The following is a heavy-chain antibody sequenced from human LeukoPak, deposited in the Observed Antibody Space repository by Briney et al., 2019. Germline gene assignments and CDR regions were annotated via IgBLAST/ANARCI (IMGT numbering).Heavy chain of an antibody. J-gene: IGHJ4*02. CDR2: ISSSGSYI. Sequence: GGSLRLSCAASRFTFSSYSMNWARQAPGKGLEWVSSISSSGSYIYYADSVKGRFTISRDNSKNSLYLQMNSLRTEDTAFYYCAKDKFPSYSSAWYFFDYWGQGTLVTVSS. D-gene: IGHD6-19*01. CDR3: AKDKFPSYSSAWYFFDY. CDR1: RFTFSSYS. V-gene: IGHV3-21*04.